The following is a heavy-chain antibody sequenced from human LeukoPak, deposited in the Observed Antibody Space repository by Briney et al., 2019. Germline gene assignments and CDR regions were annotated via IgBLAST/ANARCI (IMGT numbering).Heavy chain of an antibody. V-gene: IGHV3-7*01. J-gene: IGHJ4*02. CDR3: ARLAYDFWSGHCPHY. D-gene: IGHD3-3*01. CDR1: AFAFSSYC. CDR2: IKQDGSEK. Sequence: PGGSLRLSCAAAAFAFSSYCMSWVRQAPGKGLEWVANIKQDGSEKYYVDSVKGRFTISRDNAKNSLYLQMNSLRAEDTAVYYCARLAYDFWSGHCPHYWGQGTLVTVSS.